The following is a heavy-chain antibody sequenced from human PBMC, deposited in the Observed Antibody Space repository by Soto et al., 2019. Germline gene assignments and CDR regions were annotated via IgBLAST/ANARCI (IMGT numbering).Heavy chain of an antibody. Sequence: SETLSLTCTVSGGSISSSSYYWGWIRQPPGKGLEWIGEAHHSGRTNYNPSLKSRVTISVDKSKNHFSLKLSSVTAADTAVYYCARSEATVLDNWGQGTLVTVSS. CDR2: AHHSGRT. CDR3: ARSEATVLDN. CDR1: GGSISSSSYY. J-gene: IGHJ4*02. V-gene: IGHV4-39*07. D-gene: IGHD4-17*01.